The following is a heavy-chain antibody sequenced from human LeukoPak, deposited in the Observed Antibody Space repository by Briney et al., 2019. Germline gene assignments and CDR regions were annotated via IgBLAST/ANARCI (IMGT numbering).Heavy chain of an antibody. CDR1: GYTFTSYY. CDR3: ARGGLRGSYYEYFHH. J-gene: IGHJ1*01. D-gene: IGHD1-26*01. CDR2: INPSGGST. Sequence: ASVTVSCKASGYTFTSYYMHWVRQAPGQGLEWMGIINPSGGSTSYAQKFQGRVTMTRDTSISTAYMELSRLRSDDTAVYYCARGGLRGSYYEYFHHWGQGTLVSVSS. V-gene: IGHV1-46*01.